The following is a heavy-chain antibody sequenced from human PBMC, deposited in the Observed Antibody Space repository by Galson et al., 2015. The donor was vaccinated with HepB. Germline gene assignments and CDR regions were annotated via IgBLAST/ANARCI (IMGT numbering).Heavy chain of an antibody. D-gene: IGHD2-21*02. CDR1: GGSISRSTYY. CDR2: IYYTGST. CDR3: ASPNIVVVTATNAEYFQH. V-gene: IGHV4-39*01. J-gene: IGHJ1*01. Sequence: SETLSLTCSVSGGSISRSTYYWGWIRQPPGKGLEWIGTIYYTGSTYYNPSLKSRVTISVDTSKNQFSLKLSSVTAADTAVYYCASPNIVVVTATNAEYFQHWGQGTLVTVSS.